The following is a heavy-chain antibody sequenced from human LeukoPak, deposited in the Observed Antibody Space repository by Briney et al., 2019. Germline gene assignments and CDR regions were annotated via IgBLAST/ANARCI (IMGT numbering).Heavy chain of an antibody. CDR1: GFTVSSNY. CDR2: IYPNGDA. D-gene: IGHD3-10*01. CDR3: ASAYYGDYGGY. J-gene: IGHJ4*02. Sequence: PGGSLRLSCAASGFTVSSNYMSGVRQAPGKGLEWVSVIYPNGDAYYADSLKGRFTISRDTSKNTMYLQMNSLSAEDTAVYYCASAYYGDYGGYWGQGTLVTVSA. V-gene: IGHV3-66*01.